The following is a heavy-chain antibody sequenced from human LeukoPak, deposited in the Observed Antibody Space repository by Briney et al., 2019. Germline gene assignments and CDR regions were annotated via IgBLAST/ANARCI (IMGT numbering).Heavy chain of an antibody. Sequence: SQTLSLTCTVSGGSISSGSYYWSWIRQPAGKGLEWIGRIYTSGSTNYNPSLKSRVTISVVTPKNQFSLKLSSVTAADTAVYYCARAPGYCSGGSCYSSDYYYYGMDVWGQGTTVTVSS. CDR1: GGSISSGSYY. CDR3: ARAPGYCSGGSCYSSDYYYYGMDV. J-gene: IGHJ6*02. V-gene: IGHV4-61*02. D-gene: IGHD2-15*01. CDR2: IYTSGST.